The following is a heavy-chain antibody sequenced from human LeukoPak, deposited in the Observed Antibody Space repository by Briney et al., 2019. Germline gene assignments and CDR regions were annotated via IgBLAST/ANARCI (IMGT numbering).Heavy chain of an antibody. CDR3: ARDLNWAFDY. Sequence: GESLRLSCADSGFTFSGYSMNWVRQAPGEGLEWVAYINSGSAIITYADSVKGRFTVSRDNARSSLYLQMNSLRAGDTAVYYCARDLNWAFDYWGQGTLVTVSS. CDR2: INSGSAII. V-gene: IGHV3-48*01. J-gene: IGHJ4*02. D-gene: IGHD1-1*01. CDR1: GFTFSGYS.